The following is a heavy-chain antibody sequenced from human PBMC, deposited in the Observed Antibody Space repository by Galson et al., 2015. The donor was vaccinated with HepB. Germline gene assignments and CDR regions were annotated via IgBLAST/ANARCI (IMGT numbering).Heavy chain of an antibody. V-gene: IGHV1-18*01. D-gene: IGHD1-1*01. CDR3: ARDSRLELRLNNYFSYGMDV. CDR2: FSGYDGST. Sequence: SVKVSCKASGYSFSNYGLSWIRQAPGRGLEWLGWFSGYDGSTNCAPRFQGRVSMTADASTGTAYLELRNLRSDDTAVYYCARDSRLELRLNNYFSYGMDVWGQGTTVTVSS. J-gene: IGHJ6*02. CDR1: GYSFSNYG.